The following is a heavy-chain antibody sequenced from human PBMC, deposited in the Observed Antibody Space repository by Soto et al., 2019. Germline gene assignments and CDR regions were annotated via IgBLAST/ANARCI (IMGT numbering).Heavy chain of an antibody. CDR2: IIPIFGTA. CDR1: GGTFGSYA. D-gene: IGHD3-22*01. CDR3: ASSYDSSGYYSNFDY. J-gene: IGHJ4*02. Sequence: ASVKVSCKASGGTFGSYAISWVREAPGQGLEWMGGIIPIFGTANYAQKFQGRVTITADESTSTAYMELSSLRSEDTAVYYCASSYDSSGYYSNFDYWGQGTLVTVSS. V-gene: IGHV1-69*13.